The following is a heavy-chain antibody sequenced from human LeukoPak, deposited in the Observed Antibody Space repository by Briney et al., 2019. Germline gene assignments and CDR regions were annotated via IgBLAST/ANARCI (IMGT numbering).Heavy chain of an antibody. CDR2: IQSDGSEK. J-gene: IGHJ4*02. Sequence: GGSLRLSCAASGFTFSSYWMTWVRQAPGKGLEWVANIQSDGSEKYYLDSVKGRFTISRDNAKSSLYLQMNSLRAEDTAVYYCARARTGRLDYWGQGTLVTVSS. CDR1: GFTFSSYW. CDR3: ARARTGRLDY. V-gene: IGHV3-7*01. D-gene: IGHD7-27*01.